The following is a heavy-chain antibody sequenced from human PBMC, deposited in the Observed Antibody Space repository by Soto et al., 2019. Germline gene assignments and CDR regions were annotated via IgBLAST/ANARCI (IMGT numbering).Heavy chain of an antibody. CDR2: IWYDGSNE. J-gene: IGHJ4*02. V-gene: IGHV3-33*01. CDR3: AGGTYTSGWSSRY. CDR1: GFTFSTYG. Sequence: QVQLVESGGGVVQPGRSLRLSCAASGFTFSTYGMHWVRQAPGKGLEWVAVIWYDGSNEYFADSVKGRFTISRDNSKNTLYLQMNSLRAGDTAVYYCAGGTYTSGWSSRYWGQGTLVTVSS. D-gene: IGHD6-19*01.